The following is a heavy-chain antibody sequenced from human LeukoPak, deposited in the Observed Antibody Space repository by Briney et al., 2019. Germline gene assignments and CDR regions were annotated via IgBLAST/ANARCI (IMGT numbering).Heavy chain of an antibody. Sequence: PSETLSHTCTVSGGSISSYNWSWIRQPAGKGLEWIGHIYISETTNYNPSLKSRVAMSVDTSKNQFSLRLSSVTAADTAVYYCARGGGYEGGDYYFDYWGRGTLVTVSS. CDR1: GGSISSYN. V-gene: IGHV4-4*07. J-gene: IGHJ4*02. CDR2: IYISETT. CDR3: ARGGGYEGGDYYFDY. D-gene: IGHD5-12*01.